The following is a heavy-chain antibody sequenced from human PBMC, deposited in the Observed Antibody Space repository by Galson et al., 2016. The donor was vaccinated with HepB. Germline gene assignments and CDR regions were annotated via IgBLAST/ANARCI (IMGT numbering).Heavy chain of an antibody. V-gene: IGHV4-4*02. CDR2: SYHSGSI. Sequence: ETLSLTCDVYGASISSSNWWSWVRQPPGKGLEWIGESYHSGSINYNPSLKSRVIISVDKSKNQFSLRLSSVTAADTAVYYCAGSITMARGSIAYWGQGTLVTVSS. D-gene: IGHD3-10*01. CDR1: GASISSSNW. J-gene: IGHJ4*02. CDR3: AGSITMARGSIAY.